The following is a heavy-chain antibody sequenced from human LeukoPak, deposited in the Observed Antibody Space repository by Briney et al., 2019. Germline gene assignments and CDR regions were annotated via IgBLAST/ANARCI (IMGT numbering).Heavy chain of an antibody. Sequence: PSETLSLTCAVYGGSFSGYYWSWIRQPPGKGLEWIGEINHSGSTNYNPSLKSRVTISVDTSKNQFSLKLSSVTAADTAVYYCARAPARYCSSTSCYLKTNWFDPWGQGTLVTVSS. CDR3: ARAPARYCSSTSCYLKTNWFDP. J-gene: IGHJ5*02. CDR1: GGSFSGYY. D-gene: IGHD2-2*01. V-gene: IGHV4-34*01. CDR2: INHSGST.